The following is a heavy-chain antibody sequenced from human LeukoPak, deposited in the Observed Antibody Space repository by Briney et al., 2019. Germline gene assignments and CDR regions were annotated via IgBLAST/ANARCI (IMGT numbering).Heavy chain of an antibody. CDR3: ARGSHSSFDY. J-gene: IGHJ4*02. V-gene: IGHV6-1*01. D-gene: IGHD3-10*01. CDR2: TYYRPKFNT. Sequence: SQTLSLTYAISGDRLSNKNVAGNWIRQSPSRALEWLGRTYYRPKFNTDYAVSVKSRIAINSDTSKTQFSLQLNSVTPEDMGVYYCARGSHSSFDYWGRGPLVTVSS. CDR1: GDRLSNKNVA.